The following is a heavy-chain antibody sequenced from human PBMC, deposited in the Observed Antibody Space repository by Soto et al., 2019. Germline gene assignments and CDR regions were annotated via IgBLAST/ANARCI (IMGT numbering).Heavy chain of an antibody. Sequence: ASVKVSCKASGYTFTSYGISWVRQAPGQGLEWMGWINPNSGSTNYAQKFQGWVTMTRDTSISTAYMELSRLRSDDTAVYYCAGGGENGMDVWGQGTTVTVSS. D-gene: IGHD3-10*01. CDR1: GYTFTSYG. CDR2: INPNSGST. V-gene: IGHV1-2*04. J-gene: IGHJ6*02. CDR3: AGGGENGMDV.